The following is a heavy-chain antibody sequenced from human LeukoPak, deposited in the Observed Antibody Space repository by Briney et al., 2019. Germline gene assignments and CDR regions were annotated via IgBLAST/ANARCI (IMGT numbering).Heavy chain of an antibody. J-gene: IGHJ4*02. D-gene: IGHD1-20*01. Sequence: SETLSLTCTVSGGSISSYYWSWIRQPPGKGLEWIGYIYYSGSTNYNPSLKSRVTISVDTSKNQFSLKLRSVTAADTAVYYCAGERNGITGSYDYWGQGTLVTVSS. CDR3: AGERNGITGSYDY. V-gene: IGHV4-59*01. CDR2: IYYSGST. CDR1: GGSISSYY.